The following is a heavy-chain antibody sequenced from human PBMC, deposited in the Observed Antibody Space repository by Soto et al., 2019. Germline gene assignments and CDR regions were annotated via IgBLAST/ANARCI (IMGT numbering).Heavy chain of an antibody. J-gene: IGHJ3*01. Sequence: SETLSLTCTVSGGSISSGDYYWSWIRKPPGKGLEWIGYIYYSGSTYFNPSLESRVTMSTDTSEKQFSLKLTSVTAADTAVYYCARWGETTGRTLRAFDVWGPGIMVTVSS. CDR1: GGSISSGDYY. V-gene: IGHV4-30-4*01. CDR2: IYYSGST. D-gene: IGHD4-4*01. CDR3: ARWGETTGRTLRAFDV.